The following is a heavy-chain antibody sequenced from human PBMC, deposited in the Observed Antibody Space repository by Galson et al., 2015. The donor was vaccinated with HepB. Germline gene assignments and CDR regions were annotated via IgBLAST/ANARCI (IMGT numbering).Heavy chain of an antibody. V-gene: IGHV3-30*18. CDR1: GSTFIGSG. CDR3: AKDGLCGSCWIEVFDI. CDR2: ISHDERHL. D-gene: IGHD6-19*01. J-gene: IGHJ3*02. Sequence: SLRLSCAASGSTFIGSGMNWVRQALGKRLELVAVISHDERHLYYAEPMKSRFTISRDNSKNTLYLQMNSLRAEDTGVYYCAKDGLCGSCWIEVFDIWGHGSIVTVSS.